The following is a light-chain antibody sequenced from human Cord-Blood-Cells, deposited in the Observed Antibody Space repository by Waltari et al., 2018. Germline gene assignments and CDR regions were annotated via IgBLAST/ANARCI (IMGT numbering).Light chain of an antibody. V-gene: IGLV3-1*01. Sequence: SYELTQPPSVSVSPGQTASITCSGAKLGDQYACWYQQKPGQSPVLVISQDSKRPSGIPERFSCSNTGNTATLTISGTQAMDEADYYCQAWDSSTVVFGGGTKLTVL. CDR3: QAWDSSTVV. CDR2: QDS. CDR1: KLGDQY. J-gene: IGLJ2*01.